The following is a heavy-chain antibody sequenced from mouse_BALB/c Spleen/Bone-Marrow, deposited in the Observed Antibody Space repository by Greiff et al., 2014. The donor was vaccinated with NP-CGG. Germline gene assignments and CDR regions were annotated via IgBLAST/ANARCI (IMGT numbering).Heavy chain of an antibody. Sequence: DVHLVESGGGLVQPGGSRKLSCAASGFTFSDYGMAWVRQAPGKGPEWVAFISNLAYSIYYADTVTGRFTISRENAKNTLYLEMSSRRAEDTAMYYCAREGGAMDYWGQGTSVTVSS. J-gene: IGHJ4*01. CDR1: GFTFSDYG. V-gene: IGHV5-15*02. CDR3: AREGGAMDY. CDR2: ISNLAYSI.